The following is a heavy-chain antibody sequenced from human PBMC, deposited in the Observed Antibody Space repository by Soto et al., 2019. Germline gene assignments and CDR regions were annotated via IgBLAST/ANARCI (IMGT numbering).Heavy chain of an antibody. Sequence: QVQLVESGGGVVQPGNSLRLSCAGSGFPFSAEAMHWVRQAPGKGLEWVAAISYDGNNKNHADSVKGRFTVSRDNSKNTLYLQIYSRRPADTAVYYCARNYSSGWALDHGGQGSLVTVPS. CDR2: ISYDGNNK. V-gene: IGHV3-30-3*01. CDR3: ARNYSSGWALDH. D-gene: IGHD6-25*01. CDR1: GFPFSAEA. J-gene: IGHJ4*02.